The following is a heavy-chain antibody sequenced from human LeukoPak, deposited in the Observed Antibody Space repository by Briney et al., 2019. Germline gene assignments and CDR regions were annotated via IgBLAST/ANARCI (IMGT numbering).Heavy chain of an antibody. D-gene: IGHD1/OR15-1a*01. CDR2: IDLDGTTT. CDR1: GFTFSSHW. V-gene: IGHV3-74*01. CDR3: ARDLTWNTADY. Sequence: GGSLRLSCVGSGFTFSSHWMHWFRQVPGEGLVWVSRIDLDGTTTGYAESVRGRFTISRDNAKNTLFLQMNGLRAEDTAVYYCARDLTWNTADYWDQGTLVTVSS. J-gene: IGHJ4*02.